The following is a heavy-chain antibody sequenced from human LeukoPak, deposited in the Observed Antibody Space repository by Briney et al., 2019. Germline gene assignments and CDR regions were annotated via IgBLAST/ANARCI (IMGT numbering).Heavy chain of an antibody. V-gene: IGHV3-7*01. J-gene: IGHJ4*02. CDR3: ARSSSGWYALDY. Sequence: PGGSLRLSCAASGFTFSTYWMSWVRQAPGKGLEWVANIKQDGSEKFYVDSVKGRFTISRDNAKNSVYLQMNSLRAEDTAVYYCARSSSGWYALDYWGQGTLVTVSS. CDR2: IKQDGSEK. D-gene: IGHD6-19*01. CDR1: GFTFSTYW.